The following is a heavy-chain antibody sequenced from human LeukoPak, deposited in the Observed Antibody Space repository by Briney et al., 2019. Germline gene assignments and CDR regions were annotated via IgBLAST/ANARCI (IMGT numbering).Heavy chain of an antibody. Sequence: GGSLRLSCAASGFTFSSYAMSWVRQAPGKGLEWVSGISGSGDSTYYADSVKGRFTISRDNSKATLYLQMNSLRVEDTAVYYCASQRGRSSGWFDYWGQGTLVTVSS. D-gene: IGHD6-19*01. J-gene: IGHJ4*02. CDR1: GFTFSSYA. CDR3: ASQRGRSSGWFDY. CDR2: ISGSGDST. V-gene: IGHV3-23*01.